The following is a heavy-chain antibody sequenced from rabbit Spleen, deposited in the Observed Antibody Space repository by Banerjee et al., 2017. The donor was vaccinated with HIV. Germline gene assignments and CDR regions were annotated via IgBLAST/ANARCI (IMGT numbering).Heavy chain of an antibody. CDR2: IAGSSSGFT. CDR3: VRDLGYDDASEKGYFNL. J-gene: IGHJ4*01. V-gene: IGHV1S40*01. D-gene: IGHD2-1*01. Sequence: QSLEESGGDLVKPGASLTLTCTASRFSFSSSYYICWVRQAPGKGLEWISCIAGSSSGFTYSATWARGHNAQNTLYLQLDSLTAADTATYFCVRDLGYDDASEKGYFNLWGPGTLVTVS. CDR1: RFSFSSSYY.